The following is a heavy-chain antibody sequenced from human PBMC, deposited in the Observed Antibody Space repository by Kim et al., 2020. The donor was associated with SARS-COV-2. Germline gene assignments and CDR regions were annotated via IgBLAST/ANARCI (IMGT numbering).Heavy chain of an antibody. CDR1: GGSFSGYY. V-gene: IGHV4-34*01. J-gene: IGHJ4*02. CDR2: INHSGRT. D-gene: IGHD3-10*01. Sequence: SETLSLTCAVYGGSFSGYYWSWIRQPPGKGLEWIGEINHSGRTNYNPSTKSGVTISVDTSKKQSSLKLTSVTAADTAVYYCARRLSNTSGWGSHYCDLWGQGTLVTVSS. CDR3: ARRLSNTSGWGSHYCDL.